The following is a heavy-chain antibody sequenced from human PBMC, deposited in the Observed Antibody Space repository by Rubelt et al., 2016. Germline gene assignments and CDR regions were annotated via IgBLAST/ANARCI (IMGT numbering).Heavy chain of an antibody. J-gene: IGHJ4*02. Sequence: QVQLQESGPGLVKPSQTLSLTCAVSGASISSAGFSWSWIRQPPEKGLAWIGYIHYSWSPSYNPSPNSPITMSVDTPENQFSLKLNSVTAADTAVYYCARSGQTSWYGAHYFASWGQGTLVTVSS. CDR2: IHYSWSP. V-gene: IGHV4-30-4*07. CDR3: ARSGQTSWYGAHYFAS. CDR1: GASISSAGFS. D-gene: IGHD6-13*01.